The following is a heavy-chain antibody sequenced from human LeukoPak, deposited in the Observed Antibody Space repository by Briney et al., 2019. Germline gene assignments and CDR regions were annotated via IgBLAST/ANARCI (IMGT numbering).Heavy chain of an antibody. J-gene: IGHJ4*02. CDR2: INHSGST. Sequence: PSETLSLTCAVHGGSFSGYFWSWIRRPPGKGLEWIGEINHSGSTNYNPSLKSRVTISVDTSKNQFSLKLSSVTAADTAVYYCARRRIVVVVAATPRYYFDYWGQGTLVTVSS. CDR3: ARRRIVVVVAATPRYYFDY. V-gene: IGHV4-34*01. CDR1: GGSFSGYF. D-gene: IGHD2-15*01.